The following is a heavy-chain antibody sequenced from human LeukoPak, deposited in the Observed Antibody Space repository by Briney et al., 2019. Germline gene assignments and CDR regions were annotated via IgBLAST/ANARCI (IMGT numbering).Heavy chain of an antibody. CDR1: GFTFSSYG. CDR2: IWYDGTNK. CDR3: ARDGGITGTYNWIDP. V-gene: IGHV3-33*01. Sequence: GGSLRLSCAASGFTFSSYGMHWVRQAPGKGLEWVAVIWYDGTNKYSADSVKGRFTISRDNSKNTLYLQMNSLRAEDTAVYYCARDGGITGTYNWIDPWGQGTLVTVSP. D-gene: IGHD1-7*01. J-gene: IGHJ5*02.